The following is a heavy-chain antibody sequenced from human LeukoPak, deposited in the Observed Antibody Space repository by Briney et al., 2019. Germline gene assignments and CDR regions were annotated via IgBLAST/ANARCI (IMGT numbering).Heavy chain of an antibody. CDR3: AVNIAAADTDAYYCYYYYMDV. CDR2: MNPNSGNT. Sequence: TSVKVSCKASGYTFTSYDINWVRQATGQGLEWMGWMNPNSGNTGYAQKFQGRVTITRNTSISTAYMELSSLRSEDTAVCYCAVNIAAADTDAYYCYYYYMDVWGKGTTVTVSS. V-gene: IGHV1-8*03. D-gene: IGHD6-13*01. J-gene: IGHJ6*03. CDR1: GYTFTSYD.